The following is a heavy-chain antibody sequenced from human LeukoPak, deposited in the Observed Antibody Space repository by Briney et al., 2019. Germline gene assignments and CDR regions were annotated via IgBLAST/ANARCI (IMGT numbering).Heavy chain of an antibody. Sequence: GGSLRLSCVASGFTFSNYLMSWVRQAPGKGLEWVSAISGSGGSTCYADSVKGRFTISRDNSKNTLYLQMNSLGADDTAVYYCAKGNWRYFDYWGQGTLVTVSS. V-gene: IGHV3-23*01. J-gene: IGHJ4*02. CDR3: AKGNWRYFDY. CDR1: GFTFSNYL. D-gene: IGHD1-1*01. CDR2: ISGSGGST.